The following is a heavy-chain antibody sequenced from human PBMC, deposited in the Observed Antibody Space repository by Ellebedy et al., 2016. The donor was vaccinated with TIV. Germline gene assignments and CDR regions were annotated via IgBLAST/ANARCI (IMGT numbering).Heavy chain of an antibody. D-gene: IGHD3-10*01. V-gene: IGHV4-4*03. CDR3: ARFSSIPNYYGSGTYYRAFDI. J-gene: IGHJ3*02. CDR1: GGSISSTNW. Sequence: PQTLSLTCAVSGGSISSTNWWSWVRQPPGKGLEWIGEIYHIGRPNYNPALNSRVSMSVDKSKNQFTLKLSSVTAADTAVYYCARFSSIPNYYGSGTYYRAFDIWGQGTMVTVSS. CDR2: IYHIGRP.